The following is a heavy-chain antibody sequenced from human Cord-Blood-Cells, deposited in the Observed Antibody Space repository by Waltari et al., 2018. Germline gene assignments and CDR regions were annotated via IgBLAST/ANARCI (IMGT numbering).Heavy chain of an antibody. V-gene: IGHV4-34*01. CDR3: ARGLNPGVYFDY. CDR1: GGSFSGYY. D-gene: IGHD7-27*01. Sequence: QVQLQQWGAGLLKPSETLSLTCAVYGGSFSGYYWSWIRQPPGKGLGWIGEINHSGSTNYNPSLKSRVTISVDTSKNQFSLKLSSVTAADTAVYYCARGLNPGVYFDYWGQGTLVTVSS. CDR2: INHSGST. J-gene: IGHJ4*02.